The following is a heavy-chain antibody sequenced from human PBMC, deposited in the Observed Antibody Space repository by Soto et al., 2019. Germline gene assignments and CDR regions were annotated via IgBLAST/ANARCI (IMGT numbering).Heavy chain of an antibody. V-gene: IGHV3-48*01. CDR2: ISCSSSTI. CDR1: GFTFSRYS. Sequence: GGSLRLSXAASGFTFSRYSMNWVRQAPGKGLEWVSYISCSSSTIYYADSVKGRFTISRDNAKNSLYLQMNSLRAEDTAVYYCARDRGYYYESSGYYGPYYYGLDVWGQGTTVTVSS. CDR3: ARDRGYYYESSGYYGPYYYGLDV. J-gene: IGHJ6*02. D-gene: IGHD3-22*01.